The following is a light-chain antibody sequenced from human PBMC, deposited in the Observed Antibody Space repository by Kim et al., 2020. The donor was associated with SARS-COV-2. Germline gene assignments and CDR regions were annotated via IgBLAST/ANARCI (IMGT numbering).Light chain of an antibody. CDR1: QSVSNNY. CDR2: DAS. Sequence: EIVLTQSPATLSLSPGDRATLSCGASQSVSNNYLAWYQQKPGLAPRLLIYDASGRVTGIPDRFSGSGSGTDFTLTISRLEPEDFAVYYCQQYSSSPRTFGGGTKVDIK. V-gene: IGKV3D-20*01. CDR3: QQYSSSPRT. J-gene: IGKJ4*01.